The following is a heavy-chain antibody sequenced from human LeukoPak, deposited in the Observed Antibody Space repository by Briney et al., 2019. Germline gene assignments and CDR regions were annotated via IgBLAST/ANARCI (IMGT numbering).Heavy chain of an antibody. CDR3: AKDRGTDVFRYFGY. CDR1: GFTFSSYA. V-gene: IGHV3-23*01. J-gene: IGHJ4*02. Sequence: GGSLRLSCAASGFTFSSYAMSWVRQAPGKGLEWVSGISGSGATTYYADSVKGRFTISRDNSKNTLYLQMNNLRAEDTAVYYCAKDRGTDVFRYFGYWGQGTLVTVSS. D-gene: IGHD3-9*01. CDR2: ISGSGATT.